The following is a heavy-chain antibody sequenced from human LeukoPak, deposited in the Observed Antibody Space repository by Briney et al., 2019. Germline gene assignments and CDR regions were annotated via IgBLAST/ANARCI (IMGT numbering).Heavy chain of an antibody. CDR2: ISGYNGNT. J-gene: IGHJ5*02. CDR3: ARGGLDNGDYPQGNWFDP. CDR1: GYTFTNYG. D-gene: IGHD4-17*01. V-gene: IGHV1-18*01. Sequence: ASVKVSCKASGYTFTNYGISWVRQAPGQGLEWMGWISGYNGNTNYAQKVQGRVTMTADASTSTTYMELRSLRSDDTAVYYCARGGLDNGDYPQGNWFDPWGQGTLVTVSS.